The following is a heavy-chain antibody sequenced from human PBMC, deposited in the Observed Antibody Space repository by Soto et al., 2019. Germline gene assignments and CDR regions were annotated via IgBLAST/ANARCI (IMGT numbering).Heavy chain of an antibody. D-gene: IGHD3-3*01. V-gene: IGHV4-34*01. CDR1: GGSFSGYY. CDR3: ARAGDYYDFWSGYYPPFDY. J-gene: IGHJ4*02. CDR2: INHSGST. Sequence: QVQLQQWGAGLLKPSETLSLTCAVYGGSFSGYYWSWIRQPPGKGLEWIGEINHSGSTNYNPSLKSRVPISVDPSKNQFSLKLSSVTAADTAVYYCARAGDYYDFWSGYYPPFDYWGQGTLVTVSS.